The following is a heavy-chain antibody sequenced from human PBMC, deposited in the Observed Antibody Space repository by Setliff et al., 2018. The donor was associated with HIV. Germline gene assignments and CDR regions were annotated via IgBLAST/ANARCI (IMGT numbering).Heavy chain of an antibody. D-gene: IGHD4-17*01. CDR3: ARLGMTTVGIGDVFDI. V-gene: IGHV4-61*02. CDR1: GDSISSGFYY. Sequence: PSETLSLTCTVSGDSISSGFYYWSWIRQPAGKALEWIGRISTSGSTNYNPSLKSRVTISVDTSKNQFSLKVRSVTAADTAVYYCARLGMTTVGIGDVFDIWGQGTMVTV. J-gene: IGHJ3*02. CDR2: ISTSGST.